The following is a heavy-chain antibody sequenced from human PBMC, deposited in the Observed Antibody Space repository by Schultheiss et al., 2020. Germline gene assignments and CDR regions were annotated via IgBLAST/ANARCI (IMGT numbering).Heavy chain of an antibody. CDR2: IYYSGST. CDR1: GGSVSSGSYY. J-gene: IGHJ4*02. Sequence: SETLSLTCTVSGGSVSSGSYYWSWIRQPPGKGLEWIGYIYYSGSTNYNPSLKSRVTISVDTSKNQFSLKLSSVTAADTAVYYCARDHKWELLDYWGQGTLVTVSS. D-gene: IGHD1-26*01. CDR3: ARDHKWELLDY. V-gene: IGHV4-61*01.